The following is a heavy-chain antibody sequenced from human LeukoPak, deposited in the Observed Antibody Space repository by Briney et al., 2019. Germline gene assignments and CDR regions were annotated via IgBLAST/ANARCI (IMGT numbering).Heavy chain of an antibody. CDR2: IYTSGST. CDR1: GGSISSYY. V-gene: IGHV4-4*07. D-gene: IGHD3-3*01. Sequence: SETLSLTCTVSGGSISSYYWSWIRQPAGKGLEWIGRIYTSGSTNYSPSLKSRVTMSVDTSKNQFSLKLSSVTAADTAVYYYARVTYDFWTGYYDYYYYYMDVWGKGTTVTVSS. CDR3: ARVTYDFWTGYYDYYYYYMDV. J-gene: IGHJ6*03.